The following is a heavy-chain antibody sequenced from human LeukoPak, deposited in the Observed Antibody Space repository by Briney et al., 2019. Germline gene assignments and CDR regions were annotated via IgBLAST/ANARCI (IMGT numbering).Heavy chain of an antibody. CDR1: GGTFSSYA. J-gene: IGHJ5*02. CDR2: IIPIFGTA. V-gene: IGHV1-69*13. CDR3: ARVSPGQLVLQGWFDP. D-gene: IGHD6-6*01. Sequence: SVKVSCKASGGTFSSYAISWVRQAPGQGLEWMGGIIPIFGTANYAQKFQGRVTITADESTSTAYMELSSLRSEDAAVYYCARVSPGQLVLQGWFDPWGQGTLVTVSS.